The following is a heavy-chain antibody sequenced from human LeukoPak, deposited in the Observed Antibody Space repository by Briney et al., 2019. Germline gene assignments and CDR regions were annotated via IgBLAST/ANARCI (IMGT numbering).Heavy chain of an antibody. CDR3: ARVRYGDYPDFDC. CDR2: IYHSGST. J-gene: IGHJ4*02. D-gene: IGHD4-17*01. V-gene: IGHV4-4*02. CDR1: GGSISSSNW. Sequence: PSGTLSLTCAVSGGSISSSNWWSWVRQPPGKGLEWIGEIYHSGSTNYNPSLKSRVTISVDKSKNQFSLKLSSVTAADTAVYYCARVRYGDYPDFDCWGQGTLVTVSS.